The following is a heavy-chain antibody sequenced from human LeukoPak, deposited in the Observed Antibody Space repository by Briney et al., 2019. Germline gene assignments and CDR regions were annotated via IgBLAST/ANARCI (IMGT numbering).Heavy chain of an antibody. J-gene: IGHJ4*02. CDR2: IRYDGSNK. CDR1: GFTFSSYG. D-gene: IGHD6-19*01. V-gene: IGHV3-30*02. Sequence: GGSLRLSCAASGFTFSSYGMHWVRQAPGKGLEWVTFIRYDGSNKYYADSVKGRFTISRDNSKNTLYLQMNSLRAEDTAVYYCAKDRSQLTAVAGTYTDYWGQGTLVTVSS. CDR3: AKDRSQLTAVAGTYTDY.